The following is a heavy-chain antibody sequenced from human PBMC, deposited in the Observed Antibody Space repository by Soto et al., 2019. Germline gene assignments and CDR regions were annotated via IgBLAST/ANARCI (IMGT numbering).Heavy chain of an antibody. V-gene: IGHV3-66*01. J-gene: IGHJ4*02. CDR3: ARGHYGSPPGYFDY. Sequence: EVQLVESGGGLVQRGGSLRLSCAASGFTVSNNYMSWVRQAPGKGLEWVSVIYDGGSTYYAESVKDRFTISRDNSKNTLYLQMNSLGAEDTAMYYCARGHYGSPPGYFDYWGQGTLVTVSS. D-gene: IGHD3-10*01. CDR2: IYDGGST. CDR1: GFTVSNNY.